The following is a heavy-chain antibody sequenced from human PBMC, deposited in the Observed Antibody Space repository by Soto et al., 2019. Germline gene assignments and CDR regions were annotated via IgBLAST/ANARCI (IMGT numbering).Heavy chain of an antibody. Sequence: QVQLVESGGGVVQPGRSLRLSCAAPGFTFSSYAMHWVRQAPGKGLEWVAVISYDGSNKYYADSVKGRFTISRDNSKNTLYLQMNSLRAEDTAVYYCARSRRDYGDYDYWGQGTLVTVSS. CDR1: GFTFSSYA. J-gene: IGHJ4*02. CDR2: ISYDGSNK. CDR3: ARSRRDYGDYDY. V-gene: IGHV3-30-3*01. D-gene: IGHD4-17*01.